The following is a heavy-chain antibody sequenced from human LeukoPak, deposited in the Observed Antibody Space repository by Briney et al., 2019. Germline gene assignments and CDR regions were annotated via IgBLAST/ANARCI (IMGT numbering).Heavy chain of an antibody. V-gene: IGHV1-24*01. D-gene: IGHD2-2*01. CDR2: FDPEDGET. J-gene: IGHJ1*01. Sequence: ASVKVSCKVSGYTLTELSMHWVRQAPGKGLEWMGGFDPEDGETIYAQKFQGGVTMTEDTSTDTAYMELSSLRSEDTAVYYCARSYCSSTSCQYRLFELYFQHWGQGTLVTVSS. CDR1: GYTLTELS. CDR3: ARSYCSSTSCQYRLFELYFQH.